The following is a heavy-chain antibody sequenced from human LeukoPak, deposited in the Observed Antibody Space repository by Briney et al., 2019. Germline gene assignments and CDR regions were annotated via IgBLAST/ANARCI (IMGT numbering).Heavy chain of an antibody. J-gene: IGHJ3*02. CDR2: ISGSGGST. D-gene: IGHD3-22*01. Sequence: SGGSLGLSCAASGFTFSSYGMSWVRQAPGKGLEWVSAISGSGGSTYYADSVKGRFTISRDNSKNTLYLQMNSLRAEDTAVYYCAKADVDYDSSGYYRIDAFDIWGQGTMVTVSS. V-gene: IGHV3-23*01. CDR3: AKADVDYDSSGYYRIDAFDI. CDR1: GFTFSSYG.